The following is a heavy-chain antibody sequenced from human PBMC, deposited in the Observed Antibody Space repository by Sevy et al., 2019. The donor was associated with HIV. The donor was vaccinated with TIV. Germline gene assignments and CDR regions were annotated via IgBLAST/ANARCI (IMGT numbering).Heavy chain of an antibody. CDR1: GFAVSDNC. J-gene: IGHJ6*02. V-gene: IGHV3-53*01. CDR2: IFSGGRT. CDR3: ARDRVVHNDYIFVAYYYGMDV. D-gene: IGHD4-4*01. Sequence: GGSLILSCAVSGFAVSDNCMSWVRQSPGKGLEWVSVIFSGGRTSYADSVKGRFTVSRDNSRNTLYLQMDNLRAEDTATYYCARDRVVHNDYIFVAYYYGMDVWGQGTTVTVSS.